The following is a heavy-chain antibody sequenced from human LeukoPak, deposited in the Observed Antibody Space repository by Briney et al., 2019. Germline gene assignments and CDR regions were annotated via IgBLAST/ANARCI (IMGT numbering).Heavy chain of an antibody. D-gene: IGHD3-3*01. V-gene: IGHV1-2*02. J-gene: IGHJ5*02. CDR2: INPNSGGT. CDR1: GYTLTELS. Sequence: GASVKVSCKVSGYTLTELSMHWVRQAPGQGLEWMGWINPNSGGTNYAQKFQGRVTMTRDTSISTAYMELSRLRSDDTAVYYCARGSRITIFGVVGYWFDPWGQGTLVTVSS. CDR3: ARGSRITIFGVVGYWFDP.